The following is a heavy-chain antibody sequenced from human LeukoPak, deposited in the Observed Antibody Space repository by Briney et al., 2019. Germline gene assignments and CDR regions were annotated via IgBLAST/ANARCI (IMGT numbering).Heavy chain of an antibody. V-gene: IGHV4-59*10. CDR1: GGSFSGYY. CDR2: IYTSGST. D-gene: IGHD2-15*01. J-gene: IGHJ5*02. Sequence: SETLSLTCAVYGGSFSGYYWSWIRQPAGKGLEWIGRIYTSGSTNYNPSLKSRVTMSVDTSKNQFSLKLSSVTAADTAVYYCARTLQVVADPASWFDPWGQGTLVTVSS. CDR3: ARTLQVVADPASWFDP.